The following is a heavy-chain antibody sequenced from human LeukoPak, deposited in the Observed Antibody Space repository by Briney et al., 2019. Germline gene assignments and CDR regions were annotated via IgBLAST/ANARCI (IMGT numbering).Heavy chain of an antibody. J-gene: IGHJ6*03. CDR3: AKERGHPLPNYHMDV. Sequence: GGSLRLSCAASGFTFSSYVMSWVRQAPGKGLEWVSTIVDTGDGTFYADSGRGWFTISRDSSKNTLYLQMNSLRADDTAVYYCAKERGHPLPNYHMDVWGKGTTVTVSS. D-gene: IGHD4/OR15-4a*01. CDR1: GFTFSSYV. CDR2: IVDTGDGT. V-gene: IGHV3-23*01.